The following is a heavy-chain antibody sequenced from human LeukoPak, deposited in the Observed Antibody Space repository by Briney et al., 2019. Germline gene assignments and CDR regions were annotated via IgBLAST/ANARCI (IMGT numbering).Heavy chain of an antibody. CDR2: IWYDGSNK. V-gene: IGHV3-33*01. J-gene: IGHJ6*02. D-gene: IGHD5-18*01. CDR1: GFTFSSYG. CDR3: ARDNGYSYGFSVYYYGMDV. Sequence: PGGSLRLSCAASGFTFSSYGMHWVRQAPGKGLEWVAVIWYDGSNKYYADSVKGRFTISRDNSKNTLYLQMNSLRAEDTAVYYCARDNGYSYGFSVYYYGMDVWGQGTTVTVS.